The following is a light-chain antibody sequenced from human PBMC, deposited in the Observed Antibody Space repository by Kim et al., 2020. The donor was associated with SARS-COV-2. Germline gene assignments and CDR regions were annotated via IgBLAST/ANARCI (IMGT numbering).Light chain of an antibody. Sequence: SVSQGQSASIACSGDELAGKYAGWYQQKPGQSPILLIYQDNKRPSGIPERFSGSSSVNSATLTIRETQAVDEADYYCQAWDSTTAVFGAGTQLTVL. J-gene: IGLJ2*01. CDR3: QAWDSTTAV. CDR1: ELAGKY. V-gene: IGLV3-1*01. CDR2: QDN.